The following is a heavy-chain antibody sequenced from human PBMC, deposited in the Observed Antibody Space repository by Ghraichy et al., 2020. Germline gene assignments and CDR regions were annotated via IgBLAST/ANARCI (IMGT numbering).Heavy chain of an antibody. V-gene: IGHV3-30*18. Sequence: GALRLSCAASGFTFSSYGMHWVRQAPGKGLEWVAVISYDGSNKYYADSVKGRFTISRDNSKNTLYLQMNSLRAEDTAVYYCAKDAGYCSGGSCYLPPSNWGQGTLVTVSS. J-gene: IGHJ4*02. CDR2: ISYDGSNK. CDR3: AKDAGYCSGGSCYLPPSN. CDR1: GFTFSSYG. D-gene: IGHD2-15*01.